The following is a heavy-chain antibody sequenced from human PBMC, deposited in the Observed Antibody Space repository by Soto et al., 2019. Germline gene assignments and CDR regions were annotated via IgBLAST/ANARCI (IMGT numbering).Heavy chain of an antibody. CDR1: GFTFSTYA. J-gene: IGHJ3*02. D-gene: IGHD2-21*01. CDR3: GRDLVGGAYDI. V-gene: IGHV3-30-3*01. CDR2: ISYDGSNK. Sequence: QVQLVESGGGVVQPGRSLRLSCAASGFTFSTYAMHWVRQAPGKGLEWVAVISYDGSNKYYADSVKGRFTISRDNSKNTRHLQMNSLRAEDTAVYYCGRDLVGGAYDIWGQGTMVTVSS.